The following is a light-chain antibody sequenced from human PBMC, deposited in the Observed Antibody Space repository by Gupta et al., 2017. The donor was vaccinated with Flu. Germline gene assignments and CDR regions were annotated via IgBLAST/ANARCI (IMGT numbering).Light chain of an antibody. Sequence: GDRATITCRASQGINSYLAWYQQKPGKAPKLLIYAASTLQSGVPSRFSGSGSGTEFTLTTSSLQPEDFATYYCQQLDTYPITVGQGTRLEIK. V-gene: IGKV1-9*01. CDR2: AAS. CDR1: QGINSY. CDR3: QQLDTYPIT. J-gene: IGKJ5*01.